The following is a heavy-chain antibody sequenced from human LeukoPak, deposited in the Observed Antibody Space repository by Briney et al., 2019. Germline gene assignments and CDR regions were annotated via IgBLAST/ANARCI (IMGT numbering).Heavy chain of an antibody. CDR1: GFTFSSYA. CDR2: ISAGGSNT. J-gene: IGHJ4*02. CDR3: ARVGPTYYFDY. Sequence: GGSLRLSCVASGFTFSSYAMTWVRQAPGKGLEWVSAISAGGSNTYSADSVKGRFTISRDNSKNTLYLQVNSLRAEDTAVYYCARVGPTYYFDYWGQGTLVTVSS. D-gene: IGHD1-26*01. V-gene: IGHV3-23*01.